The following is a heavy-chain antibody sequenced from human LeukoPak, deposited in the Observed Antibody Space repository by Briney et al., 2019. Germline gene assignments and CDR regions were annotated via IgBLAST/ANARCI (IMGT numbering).Heavy chain of an antibody. CDR1: GFTFSSYG. CDR3: ARIKEYGFDI. J-gene: IGHJ3*02. D-gene: IGHD3-10*01. CDR2: IKDDGSEK. V-gene: IGHV3-7*01. Sequence: GGSLRLSCAASGFTFSSYGMHWVRQAPGKGPEWVANIKDDGSEKYYLDSVKGRFTISRDNAKNSLYLRMNSLRAEDTAVYSCARIKEYGFDIWGQGTMVTVSS.